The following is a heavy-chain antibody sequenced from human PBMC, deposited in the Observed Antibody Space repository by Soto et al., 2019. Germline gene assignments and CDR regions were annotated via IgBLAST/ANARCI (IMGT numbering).Heavy chain of an antibody. CDR2: ISYDGNVA. CDR3: EKAGPITNWYFGY. Sequence: QVQLVESGGGVVQPGRSLRLSCAASGFTFSSYGMHWVRQAPGKGLEWVTVISYDGNVAYYADSVKGRFTISRDNSKNTLYLQMNSLRTEDTAMCSCEKAGPITNWYFGYWGQGTLVTVSS. CDR1: GFTFSSYG. D-gene: IGHD1-1*01. J-gene: IGHJ4*02. V-gene: IGHV3-30*18.